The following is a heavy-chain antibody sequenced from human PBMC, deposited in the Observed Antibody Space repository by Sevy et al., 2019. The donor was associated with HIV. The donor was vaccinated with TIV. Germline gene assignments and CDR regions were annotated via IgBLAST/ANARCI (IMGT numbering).Heavy chain of an antibody. CDR1: GGSISSYY. D-gene: IGHD2-15*01. V-gene: IGHV4-4*07. Sequence: SETLSLTCTVSGGSISSYYWSWIRQPAGKGLEWIGRIYTSGSTNYNASLKSRVTMSVDTSKNQFSLKLSSVTAADTAVYYCAREGGIGGTSPPFDYWGQGTLVTVSS. J-gene: IGHJ4*02. CDR3: AREGGIGGTSPPFDY. CDR2: IYTSGST.